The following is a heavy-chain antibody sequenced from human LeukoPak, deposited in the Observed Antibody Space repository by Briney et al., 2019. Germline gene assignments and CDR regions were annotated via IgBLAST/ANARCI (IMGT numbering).Heavy chain of an antibody. Sequence: GGSLRLSCAASGFTFSIYGMSWVRQPPGKGLEWVSTIYDTGTYTFYTDSVKGRFTISRDNSKNTLSLQMNSLRAEDTAVYYCVSRVIRGAHFNYWGQGTLVTVSS. CDR3: VSRVIRGAHFNY. J-gene: IGHJ4*02. V-gene: IGHV3-23*05. CDR1: GFTFSIYG. D-gene: IGHD3-10*01. CDR2: IYDTGTYT.